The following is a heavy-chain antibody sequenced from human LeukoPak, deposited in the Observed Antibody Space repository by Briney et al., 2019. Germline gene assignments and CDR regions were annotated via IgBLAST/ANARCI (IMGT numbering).Heavy chain of an antibody. V-gene: IGHV4-59*01. CDR1: GGSISSYY. CDR2: IYYSGST. Sequence: SETLSLTCTVSGGSISSYYWSWIRQPPGKGLEWIGYIYYSGSTNYNPSLKSRVTISLDTSKNQFSLKLSSVTAADTAVYYCAREDLVGATGGAFDIWGQGTMVTGSS. D-gene: IGHD1-26*01. CDR3: AREDLVGATGGAFDI. J-gene: IGHJ3*02.